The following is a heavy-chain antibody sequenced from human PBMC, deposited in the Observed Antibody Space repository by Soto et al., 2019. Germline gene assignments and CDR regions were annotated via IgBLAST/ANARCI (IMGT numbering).Heavy chain of an antibody. D-gene: IGHD3-9*01. Sequence: SETLSLTCTVSGGSISSYYWSWIRQPPGKGLEWFVYIYYSGSTNYNPSLKSRVTISVDTSKNHFSLKLSSVTAADTAVYYFARHGTQTSTLLTGYTPHPFDYWGQGTLVTVSS. J-gene: IGHJ4*02. CDR2: IYYSGST. CDR1: GGSISSYY. CDR3: ARHGTQTSTLLTGYTPHPFDY. V-gene: IGHV4-59*08.